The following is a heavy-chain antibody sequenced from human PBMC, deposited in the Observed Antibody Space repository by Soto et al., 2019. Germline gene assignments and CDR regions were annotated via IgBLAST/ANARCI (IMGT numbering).Heavy chain of an antibody. Sequence: QVQLQESGPGLVKPSETLSLTCTVYGVSITSNKWWSWVRQSPGKGLEWIGEIYHSGSTNYNPSLKSRVTISVDNSKNQFSLKLSSVTAADTAVYYCARDDHLVIVPSSLGAMDVWGQGTTVTVSS. V-gene: IGHV4-4*02. CDR1: GVSITSNKW. CDR2: IYHSGST. D-gene: IGHD2-2*01. CDR3: ARDDHLVIVPSSLGAMDV. J-gene: IGHJ6*02.